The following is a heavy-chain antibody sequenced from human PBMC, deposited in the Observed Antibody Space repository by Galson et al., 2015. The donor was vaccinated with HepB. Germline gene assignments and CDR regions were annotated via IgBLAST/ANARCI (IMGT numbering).Heavy chain of an antibody. V-gene: IGHV3-23*01. CDR1: FSSYA. Sequence: FSSYAMTWVRQAPGKGLEWVSVITDSGDNTYDADSVKGRFTISRDNSKNTLYLQMNSLRAEDTAVYYCADLVRGRNGEYFRHWGQGTLVTVSS. CDR3: ADLVRGRNGEYFRH. CDR2: ITDSGDNT. J-gene: IGHJ1*01. D-gene: IGHD3-10*01.